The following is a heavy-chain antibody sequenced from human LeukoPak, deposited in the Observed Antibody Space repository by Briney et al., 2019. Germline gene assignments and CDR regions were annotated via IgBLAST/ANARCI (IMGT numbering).Heavy chain of an antibody. CDR3: AAGSYSFYYMGV. CDR2: LYYSEST. CDR1: GGSISRYY. D-gene: IGHD3-10*01. V-gene: IGHV4-59*01. J-gene: IGHJ6*03. Sequence: PSVTLSLTCTVSGGSISRYYWTWIRQPPGKGLEWIGYLYYSESTIYNPSLKSRVTISVDTSKNQFSLKLSSVTAADTAVYYCAAGSYSFYYMGVWGKGTTVIISS.